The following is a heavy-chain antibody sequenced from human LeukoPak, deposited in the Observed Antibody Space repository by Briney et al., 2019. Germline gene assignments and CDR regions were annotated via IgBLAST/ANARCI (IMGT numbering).Heavy chain of an antibody. CDR3: ARGRVYDSSGYYDDY. CDR1: GYTFTSYY. Sequence: ASVKVSCKASGYTFTSYYIHWVRQVPGQGLEWMGIINPSGGGTSYVEEFQGRVTMTRDTSTSTVYMELSSLRSDDTAVYYCARGRVYDSSGYYDDYWGQGTLVTVSS. CDR2: INPSGGGT. D-gene: IGHD3-22*01. J-gene: IGHJ4*02. V-gene: IGHV1-46*01.